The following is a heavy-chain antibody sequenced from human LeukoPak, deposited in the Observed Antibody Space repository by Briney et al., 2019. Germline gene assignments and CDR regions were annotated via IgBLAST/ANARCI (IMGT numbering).Heavy chain of an antibody. CDR1: GFTVTSNS. V-gene: IGHV3-53*01. J-gene: IGHJ6*03. CDR2: IYSGST. CDR3: AREGMTTVTTGNFYYYMDV. Sequence: PGGSLRLSCTVSGFTVTSNSMSWVRQAPGKGLEWVSFIYSGSTHYSDSVKGRFTISRDNAKNSLYLQMNSLRAEDTALYYCAREGMTTVTTGNFYYYMDVWGKGTTVTVSS. D-gene: IGHD4-17*01.